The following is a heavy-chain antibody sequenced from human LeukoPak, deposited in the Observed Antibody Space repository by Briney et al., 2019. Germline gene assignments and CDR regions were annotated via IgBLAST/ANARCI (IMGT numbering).Heavy chain of an antibody. J-gene: IGHJ3*02. Sequence: PGGSLRLSCAASGFTFSSYDMHWVRQATGKGLEWVSAIGTAGDTYYPGSVKGRFTISRENAKDSLYLQMNSLRAGDTAVYYCARDSSSWSSDAFDIWGQGTMVTVSS. CDR2: IGTAGDT. V-gene: IGHV3-13*01. CDR1: GFTFSSYD. CDR3: ARDSSSWSSDAFDI. D-gene: IGHD6-13*01.